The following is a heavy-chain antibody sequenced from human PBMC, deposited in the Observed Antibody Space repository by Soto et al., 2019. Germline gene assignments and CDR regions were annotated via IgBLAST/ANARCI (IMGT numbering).Heavy chain of an antibody. J-gene: IGHJ5*01. Sequence: SETRSRSCAVYGGSFSGDDWSWIRQPPGKGLEWGGEINHSGSSNYNPSLKSRVTVSGDTAKNQFSLKLISVTAADTAVYYCARQWGGIAAAPGFAAWGNGTMVSVSS. CDR3: ARQWGGIAAAPGFAA. D-gene: IGHD6-13*01. V-gene: IGHV4-34*01. CDR1: GGSFSGDD. CDR2: INHSGSS.